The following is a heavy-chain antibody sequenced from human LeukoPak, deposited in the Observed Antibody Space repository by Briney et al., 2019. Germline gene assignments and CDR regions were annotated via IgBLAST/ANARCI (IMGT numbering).Heavy chain of an antibody. Sequence: PSETLSLTCTVSGGSLSSSSYYWGWIRQPPGKGLEWIGSIYYSGSTYYNPSLKSRVTISVDKSKNQFSLKLSSVTAADTAVYYCARGEGYGDYVPLPLDYWGQGTLVTVSS. CDR2: IYYSGST. D-gene: IGHD4-17*01. CDR3: ARGEGYGDYVPLPLDY. CDR1: GGSLSSSSYY. J-gene: IGHJ4*02. V-gene: IGHV4-39*07.